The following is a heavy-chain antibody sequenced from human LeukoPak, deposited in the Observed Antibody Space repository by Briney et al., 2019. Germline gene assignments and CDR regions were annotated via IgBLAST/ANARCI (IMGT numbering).Heavy chain of an antibody. CDR2: IGGSGGST. J-gene: IGHJ5*02. V-gene: IGHV3-23*01. CDR1: GFTFSSYA. D-gene: IGHD4-17*01. Sequence: PGGSLRLSCAASGFTFSSYAMSWVRQAPGKGLEWVSGIGGSGGSTYYADSVKGRFTISRDNSKNTLYLQMNSLRAEDTAVYYCAKPAPYDYGDFLNWFDPWGQGTLVTVSS. CDR3: AKPAPYDYGDFLNWFDP.